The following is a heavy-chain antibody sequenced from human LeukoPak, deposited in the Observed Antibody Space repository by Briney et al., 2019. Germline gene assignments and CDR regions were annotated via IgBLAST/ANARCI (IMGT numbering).Heavy chain of an antibody. D-gene: IGHD3-16*01. Sequence: GGSLRLSCSASGFSFSSYWMHWVRKAPGKGVVWVSHFKSDGSVTNYADFVRGRLTISRDNARNTGYLQMNSLRAEDTAVYYCARKWGYSDYWGQGTLVTVS. CDR1: GFSFSSYW. J-gene: IGHJ4*02. CDR2: FKSDGSVT. CDR3: ARKWGYSDY. V-gene: IGHV3-74*01.